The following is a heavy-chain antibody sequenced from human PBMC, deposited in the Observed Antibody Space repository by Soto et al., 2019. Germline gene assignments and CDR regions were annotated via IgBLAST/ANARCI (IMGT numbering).Heavy chain of an antibody. V-gene: IGHV3-23*01. Sequence: PGGSLRLSCAASGFICTSYDMSWVRQAPGQGLEWVSTILVDGRTFYVDSVKGRLTISRDSSQNTVYLQMNSLTAGDTALYYCAKATATGGGAFDICGQGTMVTVSS. CDR3: AKATATGGGAFDI. D-gene: IGHD2-8*02. CDR1: GFICTSYD. CDR2: ILVDGRT. J-gene: IGHJ3*02.